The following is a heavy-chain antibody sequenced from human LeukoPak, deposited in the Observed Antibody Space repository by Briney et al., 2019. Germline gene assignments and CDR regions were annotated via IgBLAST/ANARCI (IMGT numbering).Heavy chain of an antibody. CDR3: ARGLRGGFVGFSSSWYPLDY. D-gene: IGHD6-13*01. CDR2: ISGSGGST. CDR1: GFTFSSYA. J-gene: IGHJ4*02. V-gene: IGHV3-23*01. Sequence: GGSLRLSCAASGFTFSSYAMSWVRQAPGKGLEWVSAISGSGGSTYYADSVKGRFTISRDNSKNTLYLQMNSLRAEDTAVYYCARGLRGGFVGFSSSWYPLDYWGQGALVTVSS.